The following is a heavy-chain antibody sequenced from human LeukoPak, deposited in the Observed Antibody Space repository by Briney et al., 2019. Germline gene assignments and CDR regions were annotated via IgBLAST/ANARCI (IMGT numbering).Heavy chain of an antibody. J-gene: IGHJ3*02. CDR2: ISYDGSNK. CDR1: GFIFSSYA. D-gene: IGHD4-17*01. V-gene: IGHV3-30-3*01. Sequence: PGGSLRLSCAASGFIFSSYAMHWVRQAPGKGLEWVAVISYDGSNKYYADSVKGRFTISRDNSKNTLYLQMNSLRAEDTAVYYCARGSSTVTTFGDAFDIWGQGTMVTVSS. CDR3: ARGSSTVTTFGDAFDI.